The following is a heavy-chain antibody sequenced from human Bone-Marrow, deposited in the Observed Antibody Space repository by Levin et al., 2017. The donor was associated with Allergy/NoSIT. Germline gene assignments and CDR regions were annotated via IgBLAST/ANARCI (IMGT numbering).Heavy chain of an antibody. CDR1: GFTFSNAW. Sequence: GGSLRLSCAASGFTFSNAWMSWVRQAPGEGLEWVGRIKSKTDGESTHYAAPVKGRFTISRDDSKNTLYLQIDSLKTEDTAVYYCTTDGDGAPDNWGQGTLVTVSS. CDR3: TTDGDGAPDN. D-gene: IGHD4-17*01. CDR2: IKSKTDGEST. J-gene: IGHJ4*02. V-gene: IGHV3-15*01.